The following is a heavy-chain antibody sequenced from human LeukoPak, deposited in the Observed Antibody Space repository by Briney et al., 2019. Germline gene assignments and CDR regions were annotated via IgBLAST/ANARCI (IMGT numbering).Heavy chain of an antibody. CDR1: GFTFTIYE. D-gene: IGHD3-16*01. CDR3: ARVLRQLNWFDP. J-gene: IGHJ5*02. Sequence: GGSLRLFCAASGFTFTIYEMNWCRQAPRKGLEWVSYISSTGGTIYYADSVKGRFTISRDNAKNSLYLQMNRLNPEDSALYYYARVLRQLNWFDPWGQGTLVTVSS. CDR2: ISSTGGTI. V-gene: IGHV3-48*03.